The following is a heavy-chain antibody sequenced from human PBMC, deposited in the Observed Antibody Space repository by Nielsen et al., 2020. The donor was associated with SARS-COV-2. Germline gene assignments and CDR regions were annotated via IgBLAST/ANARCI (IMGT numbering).Heavy chain of an antibody. CDR1: GFTFSSYG. CDR3: AKDLGPGYVAAAMLGYYYYYGMDV. CDR2: IPYDGSNK. D-gene: IGHD2-2*01. J-gene: IGHJ6*02. Sequence: GESLKISCAASGFTFSSYGMHWVRQAPGKGLEWVAVIPYDGSNKYYADSVKGRFTISRDNSKNTLYLQMNSLRAEDTAVYYCAKDLGPGYVAAAMLGYYYYYGMDVWGQGTTVTVSS. V-gene: IGHV3-30*02.